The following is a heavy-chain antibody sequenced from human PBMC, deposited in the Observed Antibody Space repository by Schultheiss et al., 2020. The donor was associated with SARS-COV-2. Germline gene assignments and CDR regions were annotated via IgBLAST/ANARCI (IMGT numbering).Heavy chain of an antibody. CDR2: VNRLGVT. CDR1: GGSFNDYY. Sequence: SQTLSLTCVVNGGSFNDYYWSWIRQPPGGGLEWIGEVNRLGVTYYNPSLKSRVTISVDTSKNLFSLNLTSVTAADSALYFCARGPAFILVEYAIRGNGLDVWGQGTTVTVSS. CDR3: ARGPAFILVEYAIRGNGLDV. D-gene: IGHD2-8*01. J-gene: IGHJ6*02. V-gene: IGHV4-34*01.